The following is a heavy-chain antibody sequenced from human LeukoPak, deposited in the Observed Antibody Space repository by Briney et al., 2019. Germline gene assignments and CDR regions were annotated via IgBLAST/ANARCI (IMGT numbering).Heavy chain of an antibody. Sequence: PSETLSLTCAVYGGSFSGYYWSWIRQPPGKGLEWIGEINHSGSTNYNPSLKSRVTISVDTSKNQFSLKLSSVTAADTAVYYCAGGRLFRNSLYYYYGMDVWGQGTTVTVSS. V-gene: IGHV4-34*01. D-gene: IGHD2-21*01. J-gene: IGHJ6*02. CDR1: GGSFSGYY. CDR2: INHSGST. CDR3: AGGRLFRNSLYYYYGMDV.